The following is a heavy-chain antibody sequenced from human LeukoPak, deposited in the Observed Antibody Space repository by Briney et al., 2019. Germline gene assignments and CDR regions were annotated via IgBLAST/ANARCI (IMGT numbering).Heavy chain of an antibody. J-gene: IGHJ4*02. CDR3: ARDRRPYYYDSSGYYLDY. Sequence: ASVKVSCKASGYTFTSYSISWVRQAAGQGPEWMGWISAYNGNTNYAQKLQGRVTMTTDTSTSTAYMELRSLRSDDTAVYYCARDRRPYYYDSSGYYLDYWGQGTLVTVSS. CDR1: GYTFTSYS. CDR2: ISAYNGNT. V-gene: IGHV1-18*01. D-gene: IGHD3-22*01.